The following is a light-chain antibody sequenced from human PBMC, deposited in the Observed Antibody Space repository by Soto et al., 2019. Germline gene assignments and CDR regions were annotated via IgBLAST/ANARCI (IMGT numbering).Light chain of an antibody. J-gene: IGLJ1*01. CDR3: SSYTSRSTLV. CDR1: SGDVGGYNY. Sequence: QSALTQPASVSGSPGQSITISCTGTSGDVGGYNYVSWYQQHPGKAPKLMIYEVTNRPSGVSNRFSGSKSGNTASLTISGLQAEDEADYYCSSYTSRSTLVFGTGPKLTVL. CDR2: EVT. V-gene: IGLV2-14*01.